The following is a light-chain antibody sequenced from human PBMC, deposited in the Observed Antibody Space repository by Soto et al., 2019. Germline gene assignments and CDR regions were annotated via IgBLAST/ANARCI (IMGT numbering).Light chain of an antibody. V-gene: IGKV3-20*01. J-gene: IGKJ5*01. Sequence: EIVLTQSPGTLSLSPGERATLSCRASQSVSSSYLAWYQQKPGQAPRLLIYGVSSRATGIPDMFSGSGSGTDFNLTISRLEPEDFSVYYCQHYVNSPQSTFGQGTRLEIK. CDR3: QHYVNSPQST. CDR1: QSVSSSY. CDR2: GVS.